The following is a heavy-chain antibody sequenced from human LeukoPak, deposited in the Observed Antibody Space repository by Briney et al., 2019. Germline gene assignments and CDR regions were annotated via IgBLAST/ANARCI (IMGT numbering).Heavy chain of an antibody. CDR3: ARSRLRGYFTYNWFDP. CDR2: INHSGST. D-gene: IGHD2-15*01. V-gene: IGHV4-34*01. J-gene: IGHJ5*02. CDR1: GGSFSGYY. Sequence: SETLSLTCAVYGGSFSGYYWSWIRQPPGKGLEWIGEINHSGSTNYNPSLKSRVTISVDTSKNQFSLKLSSVTAADTAVYYCARSRLRGYFTYNWFDPWGQGTLVTVSS.